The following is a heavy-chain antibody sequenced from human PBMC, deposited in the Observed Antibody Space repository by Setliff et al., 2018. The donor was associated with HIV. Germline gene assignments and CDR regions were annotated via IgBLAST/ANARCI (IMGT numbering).Heavy chain of an antibody. J-gene: IGHJ4*02. D-gene: IGHD2-21*02. CDR2: INPAGNPT. CDR3: ATVPCEIGGHCGGDPPDY. V-gene: IGHV1-46*01. CDR1: GYTFTSDY. Sequence: GASVKVSCKASGYTFTSDYIHWVRQAPGQGLEWMGIINPAGNPTSYAQKFQGRLTMTRDTSTNTAYMELTSLKFEDTAVYYCATVPCEIGGHCGGDPPDYWGQGTLVTVSS.